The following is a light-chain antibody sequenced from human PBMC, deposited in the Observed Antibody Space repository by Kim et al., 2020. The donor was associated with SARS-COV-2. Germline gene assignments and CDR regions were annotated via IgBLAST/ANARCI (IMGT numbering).Light chain of an antibody. CDR2: SAS. CDR1: QSISRY. CDR3: QQTYSFPQIT. J-gene: IGKJ5*01. V-gene: IGKV1-39*01. Sequence: SLGDRVTITCRASQSISRYVNWYQHKAGKVAKLLIYSASILQSGVPSRLSGSGSGTYFTLTISSLQPEDFATYSCQQTYSFPQITFGQGTRLEIK.